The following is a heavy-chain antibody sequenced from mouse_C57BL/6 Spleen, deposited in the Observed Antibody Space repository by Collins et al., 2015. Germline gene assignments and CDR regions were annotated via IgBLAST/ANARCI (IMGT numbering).Heavy chain of an antibody. CDR3: AAGNSTERDYYAMDY. Sequence: EVQLQQSGPELVKPGASVKISCKASGYTFTDYYMNWVKQSHGKSLEWIGDINPNNGGTSYNQKFKGKATLTVDKSSSTAYMELRSLTSEDSAVYYCAAGNSTERDYYAMDYWGQGTSVTVSS. CDR2: INPNNGGT. CDR1: GYTFTDYY. J-gene: IGHJ4*01. V-gene: IGHV1-26*01. D-gene: IGHD1-1*01.